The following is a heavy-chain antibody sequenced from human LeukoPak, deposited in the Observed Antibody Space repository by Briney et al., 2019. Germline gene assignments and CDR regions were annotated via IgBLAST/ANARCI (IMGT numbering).Heavy chain of an antibody. Sequence: GGSLRLSCAASGFTFSSYAMHWVRQAPGKGLEWVAVISYDGSNKYYADSVKGRFTISRDNSKNTLYLQMNSLRAEDTAVYYCAREWELLSPDAFDIWGQGTMVTVSS. J-gene: IGHJ3*02. V-gene: IGHV3-30*04. CDR2: ISYDGSNK. D-gene: IGHD1-26*01. CDR3: AREWELLSPDAFDI. CDR1: GFTFSSYA.